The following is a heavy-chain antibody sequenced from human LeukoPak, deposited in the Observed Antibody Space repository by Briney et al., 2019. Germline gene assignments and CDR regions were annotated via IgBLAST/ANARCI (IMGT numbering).Heavy chain of an antibody. CDR1: GFTFNKYW. Sequence: GGSLRLSCAASGFTFNKYWLTWFPQAQGKGWNGWPNINQADSQIYYLESVEGRLTTTRDNAKNSLHLQMNSLRAEDTAIYYCARGYYYSGTYYLSFFDYWGQGTLVTVSS. V-gene: IGHV3-7*01. J-gene: IGHJ4*02. CDR3: ARGYYYSGTYYLSFFDY. CDR2: INQADSQI. D-gene: IGHD3-10*01.